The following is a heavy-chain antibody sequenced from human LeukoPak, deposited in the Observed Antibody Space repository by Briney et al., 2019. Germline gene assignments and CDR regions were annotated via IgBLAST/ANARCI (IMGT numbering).Heavy chain of an antibody. CDR1: GFTFSSYS. J-gene: IGHJ6*03. D-gene: IGHD3-16*01. CDR3: ARPGGAGAYYYYMDV. CDR2: ISSSSTYI. V-gene: IGHV3-21*01. Sequence: GGSLRLSCAASGFTFSSYSMNWVRQAPGKGLEWVSSISSSSTYIYSADSVKGRFTISRDNTKNSLYLQMNSLRAEDTAVYYCARPGGAGAYYYYMDVWGKGTTVTVSS.